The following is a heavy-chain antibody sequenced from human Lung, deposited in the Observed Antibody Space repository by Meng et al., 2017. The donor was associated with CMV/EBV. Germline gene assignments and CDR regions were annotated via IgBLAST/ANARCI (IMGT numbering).Heavy chain of an antibody. J-gene: IGHJ6*02. V-gene: IGHV4-59*01. CDR2: IYYSGST. CDR1: GGSISSYY. D-gene: IGHD3-3*01. Sequence: SETLSLXCTVSGGSISSYYWSWIRQPPGKGLEWIGYIYYSGSTNYNPSLKSRVTISVDTSKNQFSLKLSSVTAADTAVYYCARSDFWSGYGMDVWGQGTMVTVYS. CDR3: ARSDFWSGYGMDV.